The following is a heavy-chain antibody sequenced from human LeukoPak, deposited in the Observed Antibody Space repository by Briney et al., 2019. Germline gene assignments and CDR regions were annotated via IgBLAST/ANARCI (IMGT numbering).Heavy chain of an antibody. V-gene: IGHV4-4*09. CDR1: GGSISSHY. CDR3: ARGEYSSSLDFDY. J-gene: IGHJ4*02. D-gene: IGHD6-6*01. Sequence: SETLSLTCTVSGGSISSHYWSWIRQPPGKGLEWIGYIYTSGSTNYNPSLKSRVTISVDTSKNQFSLKLSSVTAADTAVYYCARGEYSSSLDFDYWGQGTLVTVSS. CDR2: IYTSGST.